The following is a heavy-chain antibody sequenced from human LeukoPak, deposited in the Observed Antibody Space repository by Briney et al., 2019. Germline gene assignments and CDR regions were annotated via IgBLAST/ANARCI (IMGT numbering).Heavy chain of an antibody. V-gene: IGHV3-30*02. CDR3: AKDGFDFWDAFPRYYYYMDV. D-gene: IGHD3-3*01. J-gene: IGHJ6*03. CDR2: IRFDGSDA. Sequence: GGSLRLSCAASAFTFSTYGMHWVRQAPGKGLEWVAFIRFDGSDAYYADSVKGRLTISRDNSKNTLFLQMHSLRPEDTAVYYCAKDGFDFWDAFPRYYYYMDVWRQGTTVTVSS. CDR1: AFTFSTYG.